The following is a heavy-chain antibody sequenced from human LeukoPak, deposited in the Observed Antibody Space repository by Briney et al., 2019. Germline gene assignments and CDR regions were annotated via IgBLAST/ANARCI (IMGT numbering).Heavy chain of an antibody. CDR3: ARVGPGLTLDY. V-gene: IGHV3-7*01. Sequence: GGSLRLSCAASGFTFSNYWMSWVRQAPGEGLERVATIKKDGSESYYVDSLKGRFTSSKDNAKSSLYLQMNSLRADDTAVYYCARVGPGLTLDYWGQGILVSVSS. J-gene: IGHJ4*02. CDR2: IKKDGSES. D-gene: IGHD1-14*01. CDR1: GFTFSNYW.